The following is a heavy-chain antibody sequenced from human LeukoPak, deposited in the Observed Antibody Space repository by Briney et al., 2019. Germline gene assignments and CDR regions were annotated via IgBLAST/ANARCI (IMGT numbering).Heavy chain of an antibody. CDR1: GGSISSYY. CDR2: IYTSGST. Sequence: KSSETLSLTCTVSGGSISSYYWSWIRQPAGKGLEWIGRIYTSGSTNYNPSLKSRVTMSVDTSKNQFSLKLSSVTAADTAVYYYARVFSSGNKLTTFAWFDPWGQGTLVTVSS. CDR3: ARVFSSGNKLTTFAWFDP. V-gene: IGHV4-4*07. D-gene: IGHD3-10*01. J-gene: IGHJ5*02.